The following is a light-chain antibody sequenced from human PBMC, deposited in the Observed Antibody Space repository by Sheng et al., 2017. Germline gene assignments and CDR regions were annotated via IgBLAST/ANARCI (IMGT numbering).Light chain of an antibody. V-gene: IGKV1-13*02. CDR2: DAS. CDR3: QHFNTYRALT. CDR1: QVISST. Sequence: AIQLTQSPSSLSASVGDRVTITCRASQVISSTLAWYQQKPGKAPKLLIYDASNLNSGVPLRFSGSGSGTDFTLTITGLQPEDFATYYCQHFNTYRALTFGGGTRVEIK. J-gene: IGKJ4*01.